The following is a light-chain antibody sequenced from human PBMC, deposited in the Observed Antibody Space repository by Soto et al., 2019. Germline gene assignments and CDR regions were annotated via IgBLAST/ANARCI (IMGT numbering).Light chain of an antibody. CDR2: DVS. J-gene: IGLJ2*01. CDR3: SSYTSSSTL. CDR1: SSDVGGYNY. V-gene: IGLV2-14*01. Sequence: QSALTEPASVSGSPGQSITISCTGTSSDVGGYNYVSWYQQHPGKAPKLMIYDVSNRPSGVSTRFSGSKSGSTAYLTISGLQDEDEPDSYCSSYTSSSTLFGGGTKLTVL.